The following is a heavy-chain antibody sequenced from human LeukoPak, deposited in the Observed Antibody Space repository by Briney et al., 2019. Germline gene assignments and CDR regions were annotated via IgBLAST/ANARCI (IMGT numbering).Heavy chain of an antibody. D-gene: IGHD6-19*01. Sequence: GGSLRLSCAASGFTFSSYSMNWVRQAPGKGLEWVSYISSSSSTIYYADSVKGRFTISRDNAKNSLYLQMNSLRAEDTAVYYCARDPLSSGWHPRYYFDYWGQGTLVTVSS. CDR2: ISSSSSTI. CDR1: GFTFSSYS. J-gene: IGHJ4*02. V-gene: IGHV3-48*04. CDR3: ARDPLSSGWHPRYYFDY.